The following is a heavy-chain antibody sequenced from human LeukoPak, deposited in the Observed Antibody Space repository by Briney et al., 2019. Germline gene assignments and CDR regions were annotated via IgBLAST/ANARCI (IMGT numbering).Heavy chain of an antibody. Sequence: GGSLRLSCAASGFTVSSNYMSWVRVAPGKGLEWVSVIYSGGSTYYADSVKGRFTISRDNSKNTLYLQMNSLRAEDTAVYYCARAVAGGEYYFDYWGQGTLVTVSS. CDR2: IYSGGST. CDR1: GFTVSSNY. V-gene: IGHV3-66*02. J-gene: IGHJ4*02. CDR3: ARAVAGGEYYFDY. D-gene: IGHD3-10*01.